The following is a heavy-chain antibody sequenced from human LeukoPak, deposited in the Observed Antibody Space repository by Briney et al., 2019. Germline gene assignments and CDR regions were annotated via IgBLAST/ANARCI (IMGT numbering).Heavy chain of an antibody. D-gene: IGHD3-10*01. V-gene: IGHV3-30*02. CDR1: GFTFSSYG. Sequence: GGSLRLSCAASGFTFSSYGMHWVRQAPGKGLEWVAFIRYDGSNKYYADSVKGRSTISRDNSKNTLYLQMNSLRVEDTAVYYCAKDSHYYGSGRFLFDYWGQGTLVTVSS. CDR3: AKDSHYYGSGRFLFDY. J-gene: IGHJ4*02. CDR2: IRYDGSNK.